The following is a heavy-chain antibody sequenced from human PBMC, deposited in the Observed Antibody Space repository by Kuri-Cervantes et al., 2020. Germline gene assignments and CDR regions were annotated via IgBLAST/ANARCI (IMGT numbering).Heavy chain of an antibody. V-gene: IGHV1-2*02. CDR2: INPNSGGT. J-gene: IGHJ6*03. CDR3: ARGPPDIVVVPAVSWGGYMDV. CDR1: GYTFTGYY. D-gene: IGHD2-2*01. Sequence: ASVKVSCKASGYTFTGYYMHWVRQAPGQGLEWMEWINPNSGGTNYAQKFQGRVTMTRDTSISTAYMELSSLRSEDTAVYYCARGPPDIVVVPAVSWGGYMDVWGKGTTVTVSS.